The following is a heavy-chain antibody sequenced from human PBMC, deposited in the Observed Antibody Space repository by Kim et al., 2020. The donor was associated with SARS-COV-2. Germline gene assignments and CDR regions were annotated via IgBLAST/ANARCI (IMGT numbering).Heavy chain of an antibody. J-gene: IGHJ6*02. Sequence: GGSLRLSCAASGFTVSSNYMSWVRQAPGKGLEWVSVIYSGGSTYYADSVKGRFTISRDNSKNTLYLQMNSLRAEDTTVYYCAREVSGGSLTYYYDYGMDVWGQGTTVTVSS. D-gene: IGHD2-15*01. V-gene: IGHV3-53*01. CDR1: GFTVSSNY. CDR3: AREVSGGSLTYYYDYGMDV. CDR2: IYSGGST.